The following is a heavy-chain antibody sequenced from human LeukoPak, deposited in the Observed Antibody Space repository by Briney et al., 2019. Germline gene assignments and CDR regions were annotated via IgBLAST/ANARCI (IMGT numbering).Heavy chain of an antibody. CDR3: AKDWSYQGNYYYMDV. CDR1: GFTFSSYD. V-gene: IGHV3-13*01. D-gene: IGHD1-26*01. Sequence: GGSLRLSCAASGFTFSSYDMHWVRQATGKGLEWVSAIGTAGDTYYPGSVKGRFTISRENAKNSLYLQMNSLRGEDTAVYYCAKDWSYQGNYYYMDVWGKGTTVTISS. CDR2: IGTAGDT. J-gene: IGHJ6*03.